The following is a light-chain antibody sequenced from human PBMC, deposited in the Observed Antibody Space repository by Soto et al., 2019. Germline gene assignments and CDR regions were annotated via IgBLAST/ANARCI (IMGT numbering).Light chain of an antibody. Sequence: DIQMTQSPSSLSAFVGDRVTITCRASQSISSYLNWYQQKPGKAPKVLMYASSSLQSGVPSRFSGSGSGTDFTLTISSLQPEDFATYYCQQSYDTPWTFGQGTKVEIK. J-gene: IGKJ1*01. V-gene: IGKV1-39*01. CDR1: QSISSY. CDR3: QQSYDTPWT. CDR2: ASS.